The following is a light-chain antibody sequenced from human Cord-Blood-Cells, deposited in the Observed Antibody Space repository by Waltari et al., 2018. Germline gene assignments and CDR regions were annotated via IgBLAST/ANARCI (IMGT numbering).Light chain of an antibody. Sequence: DIQMTQSPSSLSASVGDRVTIPCRASQSISSYLNWYQQKPGKATKLLIYAASSLQSGVPSRFSGSGSGTDFTLTISSLQPEDFATYYCQQSYSTLTWTFGQGTKVEIK. CDR1: QSISSY. CDR2: AAS. V-gene: IGKV1-39*01. J-gene: IGKJ1*01. CDR3: QQSYSTLTWT.